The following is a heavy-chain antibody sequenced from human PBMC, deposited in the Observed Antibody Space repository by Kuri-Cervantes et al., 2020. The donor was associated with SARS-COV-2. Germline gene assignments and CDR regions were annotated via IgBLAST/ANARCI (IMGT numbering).Heavy chain of an antibody. CDR3: AKSRWQQLLWLDY. Sequence: GGSLRLSCAASGFTFSSYAMSWVRQAPGKGLEWVSAISGSGGSTYYADSVKGRYTISRDNSKNTLYLQMNSLRAEDTAVYYCAKSRWQQLLWLDYWGQGTLVTVSS. J-gene: IGHJ4*02. V-gene: IGHV3-23*01. CDR2: ISGSGGST. D-gene: IGHD6-13*01. CDR1: GFTFSSYA.